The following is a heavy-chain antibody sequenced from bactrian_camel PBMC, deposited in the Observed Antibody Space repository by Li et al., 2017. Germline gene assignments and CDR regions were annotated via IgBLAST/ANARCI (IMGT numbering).Heavy chain of an antibody. CDR1: GFTFSNNA. Sequence: HVQLVESGGALVQPGGSLRLSCAASGFTFSNNAFNWVRQAPGKGLEWVSRLYIGSGSTSYADSVKGRFTISRDNAKNTVYLQMNSLKPEDTAVYYCAVDSGFGLEVAGIICGWGPGTQVT. CDR3: AVDSGFGLEVAGIICG. J-gene: IGHJ4*01. D-gene: IGHD6*01. V-gene: IGHV3-2*01. CDR2: LYIGSGST.